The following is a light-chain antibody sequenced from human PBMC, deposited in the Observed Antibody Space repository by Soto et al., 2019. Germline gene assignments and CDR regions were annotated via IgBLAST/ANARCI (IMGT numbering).Light chain of an antibody. Sequence: DIQMTRSPSSLSASVLDIVTITFHASQNIDNYLNWYQQKPGKAPNLLIYDASSLKTGVPSRFSGSGSGTDFTFTINGLQPEDFATYYCQHYDHVQVTFGQGTRLEIK. CDR3: QHYDHVQVT. CDR1: QNIDNY. J-gene: IGKJ5*01. V-gene: IGKV1-33*01. CDR2: DAS.